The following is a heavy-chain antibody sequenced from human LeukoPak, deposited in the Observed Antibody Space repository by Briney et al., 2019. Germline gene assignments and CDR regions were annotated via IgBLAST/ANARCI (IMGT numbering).Heavy chain of an antibody. Sequence: GGSLRLSCAASGFIFSTYDMHWVRQATGKGLEWVSDIGAGGDTYYPDSVKGRFTISRENAKNSLYLQMNSLIAGDTAVYYCAREETSCSGGHCLKHFDYWGQGTVVTVSS. J-gene: IGHJ4*02. D-gene: IGHD2-15*01. CDR1: GFIFSTYD. CDR3: AREETSCSGGHCLKHFDY. V-gene: IGHV3-13*01. CDR2: IGAGGDT.